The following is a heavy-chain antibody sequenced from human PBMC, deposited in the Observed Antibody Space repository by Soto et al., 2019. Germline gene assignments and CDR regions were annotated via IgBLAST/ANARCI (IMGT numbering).Heavy chain of an antibody. J-gene: IGHJ4*02. V-gene: IGHV4-34*01. CDR3: ARRITKIVVVFDY. CDR1: GGSFSGYY. Sequence: QVQLQQWDAGLLKPSGTLSLTCAVSGGSFSGYYWSWIRQPPGKGLEWIGEIDHSGSTSYNPSLKSRVSMSGDTSKNQFSLNLNSVTAADTAVYFCARRITKIVVVFDYWGQGTLVTVSS. D-gene: IGHD3-22*01. CDR2: IDHSGST.